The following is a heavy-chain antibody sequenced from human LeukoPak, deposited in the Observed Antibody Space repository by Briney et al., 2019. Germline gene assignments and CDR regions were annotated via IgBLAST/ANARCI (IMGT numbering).Heavy chain of an antibody. V-gene: IGHV3-11*04. CDR1: GFIFSNYY. J-gene: IGHJ4*02. Sequence: GGSLRLSCAASGFIFSNYYMTWIRQAPGKGLEWVSYISNSGTTIDYADSVKGRFTISRDNAKNSLYLQMNSLRAEDTAVYYCARTTFYHDSGSPRPTYYFGYWGQGTLVTVSS. CDR3: ARTTFYHDSGSPRPTYYFGY. CDR2: ISNSGTTI. D-gene: IGHD3-10*01.